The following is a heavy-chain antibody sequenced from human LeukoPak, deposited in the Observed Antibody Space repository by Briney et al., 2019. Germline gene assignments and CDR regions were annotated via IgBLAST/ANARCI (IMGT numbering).Heavy chain of an antibody. V-gene: IGHV4-59*01. J-gene: IGHJ3*02. D-gene: IGHD1-14*01. CDR3: ARDPGGLTGRAFDI. Sequence: ASETLSLTCAVYGGSFSGYYWSWIRQPPGKGLEWIGYIYYSGSTNYNPSLKSRVTISVDTSKNQFSLKLSSVTAADTAVYYCARDPGGLTGRAFDIWGQGTMVTVSS. CDR1: GGSFSGYY. CDR2: IYYSGST.